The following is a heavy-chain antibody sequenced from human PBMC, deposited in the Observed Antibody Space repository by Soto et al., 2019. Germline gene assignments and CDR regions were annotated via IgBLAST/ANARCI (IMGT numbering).Heavy chain of an antibody. V-gene: IGHV3-23*01. J-gene: IGHJ6*03. CDR3: AKAAAASTYYSMDV. D-gene: IGHD6-13*01. Sequence: EVQLLESGGGLVQPGGSLRLSCAASGFTFGTYAMNWVRQAPGKGLEWVSALSGSDGSTFYAGSAKGRFTISRDNSNNTLYLQMNSLRAEDTAVYYCAKAAAASTYYSMDVWGRGATVTVSS. CDR1: GFTFGTYA. CDR2: LSGSDGST.